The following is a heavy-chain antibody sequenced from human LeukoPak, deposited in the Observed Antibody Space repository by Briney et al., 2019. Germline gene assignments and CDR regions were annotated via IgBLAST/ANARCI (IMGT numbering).Heavy chain of an antibody. V-gene: IGHV1-46*01. J-gene: IGHJ4*02. CDR1: GYTFTSYY. CDR2: IYPSGGST. CDR3: ARDSPDGSGTYYNDSPDY. D-gene: IGHD3-10*01. Sequence: ASVKVSCKASGYTFTSYYMHWVRPASAQGLEWRGIIYPSGGSTSYAQKFQGRVTMTRDTSTSTVYMELSSLRSDDTVIYYCARDSPDGSGTYYNDSPDYWGQGTLVTVSS.